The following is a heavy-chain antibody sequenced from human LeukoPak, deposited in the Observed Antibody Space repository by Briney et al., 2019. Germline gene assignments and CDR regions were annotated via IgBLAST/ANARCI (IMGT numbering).Heavy chain of an antibody. CDR2: IKGDGSET. J-gene: IGHJ3*02. D-gene: IGHD1-26*01. V-gene: IGHV3-74*01. CDR1: GFSLSSYW. Sequence: PGGCLRLSCVASGFSLSSYWMHWVRQAPGSGPVWVSRIKGDGSETSYADYVKGRFTISRDNAKNTMYLQMNSLGVEDTAVYYCARDPHGGSGSDPHDAFDIWGQGTMVTVSS. CDR3: ARDPHGGSGSDPHDAFDI.